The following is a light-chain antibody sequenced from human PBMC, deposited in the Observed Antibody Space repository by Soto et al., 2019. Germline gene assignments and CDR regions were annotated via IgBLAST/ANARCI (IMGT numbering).Light chain of an antibody. Sequence: EIVLTQSPGTLSLSPGERATLSCRASQSVSSSYLAWYQQKPGQAPRLLIYGASSRATGIPDRFSGSGSGTDFTITISRLEPEDFGVYYCQQYGSSLTWTFGQGTKVEIK. V-gene: IGKV3-20*01. CDR1: QSVSSSY. J-gene: IGKJ1*01. CDR2: GAS. CDR3: QQYGSSLTWT.